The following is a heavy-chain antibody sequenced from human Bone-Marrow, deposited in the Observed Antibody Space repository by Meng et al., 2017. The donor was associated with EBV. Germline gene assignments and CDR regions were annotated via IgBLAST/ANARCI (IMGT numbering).Heavy chain of an antibody. CDR3: ARGYSGYGFFDD. CDR1: GYTFTSYA. J-gene: IGHJ4*02. Sequence: QVQLVQSGAEVKKPXASVKVSCKASGYTFTSYAMHWVRQAPGQRLEWMGWINAGNGNTKYSQKFQGRVTITRDTSASTAYMELSSLRSEDTAVYYCARGYSGYGFFDDWGQGSLGTVAS. D-gene: IGHD5-12*01. CDR2: INAGNGNT. V-gene: IGHV1-3*01.